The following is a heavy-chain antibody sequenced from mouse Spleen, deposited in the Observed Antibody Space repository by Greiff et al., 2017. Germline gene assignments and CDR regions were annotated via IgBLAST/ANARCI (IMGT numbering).Heavy chain of an antibody. CDR1: GYTFTSYG. D-gene: IGHD1-1*01. Sequence: QVQLKESGAELARPGASVKLSCKASGYTFTSYGISWVKQRTGQGLEWIGEIYPRSGNTYYNEKFKGKATLTADKSSSTAYMELRSLTSEDSAVYFCARPFTTVVAYYFDYWGQGTTLTVSS. J-gene: IGHJ2*01. CDR2: IYPRSGNT. CDR3: ARPFTTVVAYYFDY. V-gene: IGHV1-81*01.